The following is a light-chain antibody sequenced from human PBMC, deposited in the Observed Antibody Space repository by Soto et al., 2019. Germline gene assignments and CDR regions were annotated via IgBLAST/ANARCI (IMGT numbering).Light chain of an antibody. CDR1: SSNIGAGYD. V-gene: IGLV1-40*01. Sequence: HSVLTQPPSVSGAPGQRVTISCTGSSSNIGAGYDVHWYQQLPGTAPKLLIYGNSNRPSGVPDRFSGSKSGTSASLAITGLQAEDEADYYCQSYDSSLSGFYVFGFGTKLTVL. CDR2: GNS. CDR3: QSYDSSLSGFYV. J-gene: IGLJ1*01.